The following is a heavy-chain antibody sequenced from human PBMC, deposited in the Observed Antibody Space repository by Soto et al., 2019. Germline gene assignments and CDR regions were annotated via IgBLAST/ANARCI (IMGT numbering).Heavy chain of an antibody. CDR2: ISGSGGTT. J-gene: IGHJ4*02. D-gene: IGHD3-3*01. CDR1: GFTFSSYA. V-gene: IGHV3-23*01. Sequence: GGSLRLSCAASGFTFSSYAMSWVRQAPGKGLEWVSAISGSGGTTYFADSVKGRFTISRDNSKNTLYLQMTSLRVEDTAVYYCAKSFTMGEMATIDPFDYWGQGTPVTVSS. CDR3: AKSFTMGEMATIDPFDY.